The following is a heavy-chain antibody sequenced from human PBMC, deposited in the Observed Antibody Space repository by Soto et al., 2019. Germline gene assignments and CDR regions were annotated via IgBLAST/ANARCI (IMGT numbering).Heavy chain of an antibody. V-gene: IGHV1-18*01. CDR3: ARGRYCSVGSCYCSDYYGMDV. D-gene: IGHD2-15*01. J-gene: IGHJ6*02. CDR2: ISAYNGNT. CDR1: GYTFTSYG. Sequence: QVQLVQSGAEVKKPGASVKVSCKASGYTFTSYGISWVRQAPGQGLEWMGWISAYNGNTNYAQKLQGRVTMTTDTRTSTSYMGLRSLRSEDTVVYYGARGRYCSVGSCYCSDYYGMDVWGQGTTVTVSS.